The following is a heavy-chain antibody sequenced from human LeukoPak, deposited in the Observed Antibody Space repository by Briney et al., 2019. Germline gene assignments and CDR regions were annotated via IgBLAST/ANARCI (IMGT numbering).Heavy chain of an antibody. CDR1: GYTLTDNH. D-gene: IGHD1-26*01. V-gene: IGHV1-2*02. Sequence: EASVKVSCKASGYTLTDNHLYWVRQDPGQGLEWMGWIDPNSGVTNFAQNFQGRLTMTTDTSISTAYMELSRLTSDDTTVYYCARELGINAFDVWGQGTLVTVSS. CDR2: IDPNSGVT. CDR3: ARELGINAFDV. J-gene: IGHJ3*01.